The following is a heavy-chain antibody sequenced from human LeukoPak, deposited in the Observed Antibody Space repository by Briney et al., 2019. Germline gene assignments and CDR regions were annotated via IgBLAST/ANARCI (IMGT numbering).Heavy chain of an antibody. Sequence: PGRSLRLSCAASGFTFDDYAMHWVRQAPGKGLEWVSGISWNSGSIGYADSVKGRFTISRDNAKNSLYLQMNSLRAEDTALYYCAKDMSLYYDSSGSDYWGQGTLVTVSS. V-gene: IGHV3-9*01. D-gene: IGHD3-22*01. CDR3: AKDMSLYYDSSGSDY. CDR2: ISWNSGSI. J-gene: IGHJ4*02. CDR1: GFTFDDYA.